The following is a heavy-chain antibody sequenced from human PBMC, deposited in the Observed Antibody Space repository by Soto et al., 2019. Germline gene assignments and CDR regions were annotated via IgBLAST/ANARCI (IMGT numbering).Heavy chain of an antibody. CDR1: GYTFTRYY. D-gene: IGHD3-22*01. CDR2: INPTGGST. CDR3: ARDLNYYSTSDYYAY. J-gene: IGHJ4*02. V-gene: IGHV1-46*01. Sequence: GASVKVSCKASGYTFTRYYIHWVRQAPGQGLEWMGVINPTGGSTNFAQKFQGRLTMTRDTSTRTVYMELSSLRSEDTAVYYCARDLNYYSTSDYYAYWGQGTQVTVSS.